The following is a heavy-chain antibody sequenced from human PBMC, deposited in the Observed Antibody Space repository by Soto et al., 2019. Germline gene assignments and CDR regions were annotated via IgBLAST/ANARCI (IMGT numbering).Heavy chain of an antibody. CDR3: AERRAVAGPFDY. CDR1: GFTFSSDA. V-gene: IGHV3-23*01. J-gene: IGHJ4*02. CDR2: ISGSGGST. Sequence: EVQLLESGGGLVQPGGALRLSCAASGFTFSSDAMSWVRQAPGKGLEWVSAISGSGGSTYYADSVKGRFTISRDNSKNTLYLQMNSLRAEDTAVYYCAERRAVAGPFDYWGQGTLVTVSS. D-gene: IGHD6-19*01.